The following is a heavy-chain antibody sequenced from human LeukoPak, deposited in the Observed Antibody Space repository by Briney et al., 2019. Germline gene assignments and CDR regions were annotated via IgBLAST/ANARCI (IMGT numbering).Heavy chain of an antibody. J-gene: IGHJ3*02. CDR2: IYTRGST. CDR1: GTSVSSYY. D-gene: IGHD2-8*02. Sequence: PSETLSLTCTVSGTSVSSYYWSWNRQPAGRGLEWIGRIYTRGSTNYNPSLQSRVSMSVDSSKSQFSLRLTSVTAADTAIYYCARGRYCSATTCSGGDAFDIWGQGTVVTVSS. CDR3: ARGRYCSATTCSGGDAFDI. V-gene: IGHV4-4*07.